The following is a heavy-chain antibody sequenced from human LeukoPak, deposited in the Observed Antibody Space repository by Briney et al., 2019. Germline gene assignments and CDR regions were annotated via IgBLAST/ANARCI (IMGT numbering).Heavy chain of an antibody. CDR2: ISSSGGTI. D-gene: IGHD6-19*01. J-gene: IGHJ4*02. V-gene: IGHV3-48*03. Sequence: GGSLRLSCAASGFTFSSYEMNWVRQAPGKGLEWVSYISSSGGTIYYADSVKGQFTISRDNAKNSLYLQMNSLRAEDTAVYYCAREPWSSGWLYFDYWGQGTLVTVSS. CDR3: AREPWSSGWLYFDY. CDR1: GFTFSSYE.